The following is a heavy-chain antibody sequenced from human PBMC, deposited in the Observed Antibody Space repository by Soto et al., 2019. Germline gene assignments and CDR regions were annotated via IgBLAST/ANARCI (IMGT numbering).Heavy chain of an antibody. CDR3: RVGVAD. CDR1: GFNFSAYG. D-gene: IGHD1-26*01. CDR2: LSFDASKK. Sequence: QVQLVESGGGVVQPGRSLRLSCAASGFNFSAYGMHWVRQALGTGLELVALLSFDASKKYYADSVKGRFTISRDTSRNTLYLQMNSLRVEDTAVYYCRVGVADWGQGTRVTVSS. V-gene: IGHV3-30*03. J-gene: IGHJ4*02.